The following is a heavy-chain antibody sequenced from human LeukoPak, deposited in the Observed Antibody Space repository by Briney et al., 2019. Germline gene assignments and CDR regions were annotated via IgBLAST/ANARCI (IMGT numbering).Heavy chain of an antibody. CDR1: GGSFSGYY. Sequence: SETLSLTCAVYGGSFSGYYWSWIRQPPEKGLEWIGEINHSGSTNYNPSLKSRVTISVDTSKNQFSLKLSSVTAADTAVYYCARLALVRAAIGVDYWGQGTLVTVSS. CDR3: ARLALVRAAIGVDY. CDR2: INHSGST. V-gene: IGHV4-34*01. D-gene: IGHD2-2*01. J-gene: IGHJ4*02.